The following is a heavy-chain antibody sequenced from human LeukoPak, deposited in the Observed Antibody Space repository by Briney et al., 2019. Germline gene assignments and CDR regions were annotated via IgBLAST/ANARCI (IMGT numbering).Heavy chain of an antibody. CDR3: AKTYIAVAGKGDY. J-gene: IGHJ4*02. CDR2: IIPIFGIA. Sequence: GASVKVSCKASGGTFSSYAISWVRQAPGQGLEWMGRIIPIFGIANYAQKFQGRLTITADKSTSTAYMELSSLRSEDTAVYYCAKTYIAVAGKGDYWGQGTLVTVSS. V-gene: IGHV1-69*04. D-gene: IGHD6-19*01. CDR1: GGTFSSYA.